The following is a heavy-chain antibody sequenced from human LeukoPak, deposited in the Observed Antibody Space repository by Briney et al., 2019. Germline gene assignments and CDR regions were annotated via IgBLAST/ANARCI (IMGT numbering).Heavy chain of an antibody. J-gene: IGHJ6*03. V-gene: IGHV1-2*02. Sequence: ASVKVSCKSSGYTFIGYLIHWVRLAPGQGPEWLGWIDPNTGGTKYSQRFQGRLTLVADTSINTAYLELSGLRSDDTAIYYCARDLNRAAGYYYDSSGYYNLYYYYYYMDVWGKGTTVTISS. D-gene: IGHD3-22*01. CDR3: ARDLNRAAGYYYDSSGYYNLYYYYYYMDV. CDR1: GYTFIGYL. CDR2: IDPNTGGT.